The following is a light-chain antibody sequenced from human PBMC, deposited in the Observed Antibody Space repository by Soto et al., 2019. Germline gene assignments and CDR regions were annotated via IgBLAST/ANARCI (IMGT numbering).Light chain of an antibody. CDR1: SSNIGNNY. J-gene: IGLJ1*01. CDR2: EVS. V-gene: IGLV2-14*01. CDR3: NSYSSTSTLYV. Sequence: QSVLTQPPSVSAAPGQKVTISCSGSSSNIGNNYVSWYQHHPGKAPKLLIYEVSNRPSGVSSRFSGSKSGNTASLTISGLQAEDESDYYCNSYSSTSTLYVFGTGTKVTVL.